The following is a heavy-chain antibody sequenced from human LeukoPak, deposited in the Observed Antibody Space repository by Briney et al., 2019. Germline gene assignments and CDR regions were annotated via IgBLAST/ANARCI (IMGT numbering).Heavy chain of an antibody. V-gene: IGHV4-34*01. Sequence: SETLSLTCAVYGGSCSGYYWSWIRHPPGKGREWSGEINNSGSTNYNPSLKSLFTISVDTSKNQFSLKLSSVTDAETAVYYCERGGRSSWYLYVYWGQGTLVTVSS. CDR1: GGSCSGYY. D-gene: IGHD6-13*01. CDR2: INNSGST. J-gene: IGHJ4*02. CDR3: ERGGRSSWYLYVY.